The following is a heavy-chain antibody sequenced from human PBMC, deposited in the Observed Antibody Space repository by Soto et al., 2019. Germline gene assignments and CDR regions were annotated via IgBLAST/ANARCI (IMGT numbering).Heavy chain of an antibody. Sequence: PSETLSLTCAVSGGSISSGGYYWAWIRQPPGRGLEWIGSVSSSGATFYNPSLKTRLTMSVDTSKNDFSLTLRSVTAADTAVYYCARASGCSGDSCAFDPWGQGTLVTVSS. V-gene: IGHV4-39*02. CDR1: GGSISSGGYY. J-gene: IGHJ5*02. CDR2: VSSSGAT. CDR3: ARASGCSGDSCAFDP. D-gene: IGHD2-15*01.